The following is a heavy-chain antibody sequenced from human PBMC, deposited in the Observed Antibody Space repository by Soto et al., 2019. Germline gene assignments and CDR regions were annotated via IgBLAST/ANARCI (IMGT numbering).Heavy chain of an antibody. D-gene: IGHD3-10*01. CDR1: GFTFSTYG. J-gene: IGHJ4*02. CDR2: IWYDGSNQ. V-gene: IGHV3-33*01. CDR3: ARDLGAFNYGSAYFDY. Sequence: VGSLRLSCAPSGFTFSTYGMPWVRQAPGKGLEWVAVIWYDGSNQYYADSVKGRFTISRDNSKNMLYLQMNSLRAEDTAVYYCARDLGAFNYGSAYFDYWGQGTPVTVSS.